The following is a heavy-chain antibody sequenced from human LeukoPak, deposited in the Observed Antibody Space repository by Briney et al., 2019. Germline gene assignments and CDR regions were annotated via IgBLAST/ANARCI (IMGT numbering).Heavy chain of an antibody. CDR1: GGSISSGGYY. CDR2: IYHSGST. V-gene: IGHV4-30-2*01. D-gene: IGHD1-20*01. J-gene: IGHJ5*02. CDR3: ARATPYNWNDDRCWFDP. Sequence: SETLSLTCTVSGGSISSGGYYWSWIRQPPGKGLEWIGYIYHSGSTYYNPSLKSRVTISVDRSKNQFSLKLSSVTAADTAVYYCARATPYNWNDDRCWFDPWGQGTLVTVSS.